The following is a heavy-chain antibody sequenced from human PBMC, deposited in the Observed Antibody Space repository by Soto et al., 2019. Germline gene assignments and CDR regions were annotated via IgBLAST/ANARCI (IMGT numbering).Heavy chain of an antibody. D-gene: IGHD5-12*01. Sequence: SETLSLTCTVSGGSISSDDYYWSWIRQHPGKGLEWIGYIYYSGSTYYNPSLKSRVTISVDTPKNQFSLKVSSVTAADTAVYYCARIVVTIARPEHFDYWGQGTLVTVS. CDR3: ARIVVTIARPEHFDY. CDR2: IYYSGST. CDR1: GGSISSDDYY. V-gene: IGHV4-31*03. J-gene: IGHJ4*02.